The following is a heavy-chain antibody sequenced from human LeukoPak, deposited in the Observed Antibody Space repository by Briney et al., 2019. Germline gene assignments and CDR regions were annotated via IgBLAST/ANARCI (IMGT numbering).Heavy chain of an antibody. CDR2: IYYSGST. CDR1: GGPISSYY. J-gene: IGHJ5*02. D-gene: IGHD3-22*01. Sequence: SETLSLTCTVSGGPISSYYWSWIRQPPGKGLEWIGYIYYSGSTNYNPSLKSRVTISVDTSKNQFSLKLSSVTAADTAVYYCARDSSGYYPYNWFDPWGQGTLVTVSS. V-gene: IGHV4-59*01. CDR3: ARDSSGYYPYNWFDP.